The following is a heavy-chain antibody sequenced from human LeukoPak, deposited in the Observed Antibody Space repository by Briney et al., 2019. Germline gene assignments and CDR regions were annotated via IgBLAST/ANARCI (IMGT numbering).Heavy chain of an antibody. CDR2: IYTSGST. J-gene: IGHJ5*02. Sequence: PSDTLSLTCTLSGRPNSSYYWSWIRPPAAKGLEWIGRIYTSGSTNYNPSLKSRVTMSVDTSKNQFSLKLSSVTAADTAVYYCARVSVDYGGFDPWGQGTLVTVSS. D-gene: IGHD4-17*01. V-gene: IGHV4-4*07. CDR1: GRPNSSYY. CDR3: ARVSVDYGGFDP.